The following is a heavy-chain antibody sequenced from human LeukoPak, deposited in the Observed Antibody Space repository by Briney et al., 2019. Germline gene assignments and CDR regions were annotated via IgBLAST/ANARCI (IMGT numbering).Heavy chain of an antibody. J-gene: IGHJ6*03. CDR1: GFTFSSYS. V-gene: IGHV3-21*01. CDR2: ISSSSSYI. CDR3: ASLYSSSSYYYYYYMDV. D-gene: IGHD6-6*01. Sequence: GGSLRLSYAASGFTFSSYSMNRVRQAPGKGLEWVSSISSSSSYIYYADSVKGRFTISRDNAKNSLYLQMNSLRAEDTAVYYCASLYSSSSYYYYYYMDVWGKGTTVTVSS.